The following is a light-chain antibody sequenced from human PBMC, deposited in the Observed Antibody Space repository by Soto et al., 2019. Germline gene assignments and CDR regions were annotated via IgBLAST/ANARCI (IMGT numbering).Light chain of an antibody. J-gene: IGKJ5*01. V-gene: IGKV1-5*03. CDR2: KAS. CDR1: QSISSW. CDR3: QRYDSWPL. Sequence: DIQMTQSPSTLSASVGDRVTITCRASQSISSWLAWYQQKPGKAPKLLIYKASSLESGVPSRFSGSGSGTEFTLTISSLQPDDFAVYYCQRYDSWPLFGQGTRLEIK.